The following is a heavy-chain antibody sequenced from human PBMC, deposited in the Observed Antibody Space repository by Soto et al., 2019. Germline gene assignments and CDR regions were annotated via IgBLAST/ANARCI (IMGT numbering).Heavy chain of an antibody. CDR2: IIPIFATA. D-gene: IGHD5-12*01. Sequence: QVQLVQSGAGVKKPGSSVKVSCKASGGTFSSYAISWVRQAPGQGLEWMGGIIPIFATANYAQKFQGRVTITADESTGRDYMELSNLRSEDADGYYCWRWLRLEGLYFDLWGRGALVTVSS. J-gene: IGHJ2*01. CDR1: GGTFSSYA. V-gene: IGHV1-69*12. CDR3: WRWLRLEGLYFDL.